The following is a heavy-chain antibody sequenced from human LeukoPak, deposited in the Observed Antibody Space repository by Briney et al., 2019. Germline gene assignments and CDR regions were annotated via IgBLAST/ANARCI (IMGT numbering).Heavy chain of an antibody. CDR3: ARDPIGSRWPYYFDY. CDR2: INAGNGNT. V-gene: IGHV1-3*01. Sequence: ASVKVSCKASGYTFTTYAMHWVRQAPGQRLEWMGWINAGNGNTKYSQKFQARVTITRDTSASTAYMELSSLRSEDTAVYYCARDPIGSRWPYYFDYWGQGTLVAVSS. J-gene: IGHJ4*02. CDR1: GYTFTTYA. D-gene: IGHD6-13*01.